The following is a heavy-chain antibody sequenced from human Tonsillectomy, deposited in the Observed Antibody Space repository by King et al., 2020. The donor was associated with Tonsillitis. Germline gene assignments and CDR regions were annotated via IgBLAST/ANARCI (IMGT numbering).Heavy chain of an antibody. D-gene: IGHD2-15*01. Sequence: VQLQESGPGLVKPSETLSLTCTVSGGSISSYYWSWIRQPPGKGLEWIGYIYYSGSTNYNPSLKSRVTISVGTSKNQFSLKLSSVTAADTAVYYCARGYCSGGTCAHLDYWGQGTLVTVSS. CDR1: GGSISSYY. CDR2: IYYSGST. J-gene: IGHJ4*02. V-gene: IGHV4-59*01. CDR3: ARGYCSGGTCAHLDY.